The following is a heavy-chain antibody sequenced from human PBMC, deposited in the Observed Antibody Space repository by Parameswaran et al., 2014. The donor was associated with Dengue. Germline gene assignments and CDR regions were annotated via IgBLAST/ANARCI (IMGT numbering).Heavy chain of an antibody. Sequence: ISVARWIRQSPSRGLEWLGRTYYRSKWYNDYAVSVKSRITINPDTSKNQFSLQLNSVTPEDTAVYYCASGNYGSGPYGMDVWGQGTTVTVSS. V-gene: IGHV6-1*01. CDR3: ASGNYGSGPYGMDV. J-gene: IGHJ6*02. D-gene: IGHD3-10*01. CDR1: ISVA. CDR2: TYYRSKWYN.